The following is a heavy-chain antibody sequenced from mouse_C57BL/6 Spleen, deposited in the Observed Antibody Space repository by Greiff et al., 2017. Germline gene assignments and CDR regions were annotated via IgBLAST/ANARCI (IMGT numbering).Heavy chain of an antibody. CDR1: GYTFTSYW. Sequence: QVQLQQPGAELVKPGASVKLSCKASGYTFTSYWMHWVKQRPGQGLEWIGMIHPNSGSTNYNEKFKSKDTLTVDKSSSTAYMQLSSLASEDSAVYCCARSERQGGFAYWGQGTLVTVSA. D-gene: IGHD3-2*01. V-gene: IGHV1-64*01. CDR2: IHPNSGST. J-gene: IGHJ3*01. CDR3: ARSERQGGFAY.